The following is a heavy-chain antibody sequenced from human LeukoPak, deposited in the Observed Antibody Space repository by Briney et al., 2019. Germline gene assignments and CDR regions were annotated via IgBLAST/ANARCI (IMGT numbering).Heavy chain of an antibody. Sequence: QPGRSLRLSCAASGFTFSSYAMHWVRQAPGKGLEWVAVILYDGNDKYYADSAKGRFTISRDNSKNTLSLQMNSLRAEDTAVYYRARDRGGYTYSHDYWGQGTLVTVSS. V-gene: IGHV3-30-3*01. J-gene: IGHJ4*02. D-gene: IGHD5-18*01. CDR3: ARDRGGYTYSHDY. CDR2: ILYDGNDK. CDR1: GFTFSSYA.